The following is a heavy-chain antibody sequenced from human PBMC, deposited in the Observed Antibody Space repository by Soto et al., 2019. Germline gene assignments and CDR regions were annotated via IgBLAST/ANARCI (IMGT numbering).Heavy chain of an antibody. CDR3: ARHRFNYYDDTVYYYFDY. Sequence: ASVKVSCKASGYSFTSYGISCVRQAPGQGPEWMGWISGHNGNTNHPQSLQGRVTMTTDTSRNTAYMELRSLRSDDTAVYYCARHRFNYYDDTVYYYFDYWGQGTLVTVSS. D-gene: IGHD3-22*01. V-gene: IGHV1-18*04. J-gene: IGHJ4*02. CDR1: GYSFTSYG. CDR2: ISGHNGNT.